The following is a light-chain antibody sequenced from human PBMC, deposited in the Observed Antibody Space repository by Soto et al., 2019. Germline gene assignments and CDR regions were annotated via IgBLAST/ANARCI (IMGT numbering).Light chain of an antibody. CDR3: CSNAVGSTYV. Sequence: QSVLTQPASLSGSPGQSITISCTGTSTDVGSHKLVSWYQQYPGNAPKLIIFEAYKRPSGVSNRFSGSKSGSTASLTISGLPAEDEADYYCCSNAVGSTYVLGTGTKVTVL. CDR2: EAY. CDR1: STDVGSHKL. V-gene: IGLV2-23*01. J-gene: IGLJ1*01.